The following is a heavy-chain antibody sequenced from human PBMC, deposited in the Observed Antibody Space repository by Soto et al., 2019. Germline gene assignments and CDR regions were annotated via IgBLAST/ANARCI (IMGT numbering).Heavy chain of an antibody. CDR3: ARDIGKDIVATVAGY. J-gene: IGHJ4*02. V-gene: IGHV1-3*01. CDR2: INGGNGDT. Sequence: XSVKVSCNASGYSFTSYLMHWRRQAPGQRLEWMGWINGGNGDTKYSQKFQGRVTITRDTSASTAHMEVSSLRSEDTAVYYCARDIGKDIVATVAGYWGQGTLVTVSS. CDR1: GYSFTSYL. D-gene: IGHD5-12*01.